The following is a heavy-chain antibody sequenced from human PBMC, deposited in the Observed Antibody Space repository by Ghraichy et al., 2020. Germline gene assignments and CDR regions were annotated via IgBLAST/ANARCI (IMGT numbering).Heavy chain of an antibody. D-gene: IGHD3-3*01. Sequence: GGSLRLSCAASGFTFSSYAMSWVRQAPGKGLEWVSAISGSGGSTYYADSVKGRFTISRDNSKNTLYLQMNSLRAEDTAVYYCAKAVAYGLSGFIYYYYYGMDVWGQGTTVTVSS. CDR3: AKAVAYGLSGFIYYYYYGMDV. CDR2: ISGSGGST. V-gene: IGHV3-23*01. J-gene: IGHJ6*02. CDR1: GFTFSSYA.